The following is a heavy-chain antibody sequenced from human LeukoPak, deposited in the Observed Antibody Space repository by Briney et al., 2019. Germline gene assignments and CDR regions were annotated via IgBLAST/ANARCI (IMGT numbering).Heavy chain of an antibody. CDR1: GFTFSNYG. CDR3: AKDSSVWVVGAISFFDY. V-gene: IGHV3-30*18. J-gene: IGHJ4*02. D-gene: IGHD1-26*01. Sequence: GRSLRLSCAASGFTFSNYGMHWVRQAPGKGLEWVAAISYDGSTKYYADSVKGRFTSSRDNSKNTLYLQMNSLRPEDTAMYYCAKDSSVWVVGAISFFDYWGQGTLVTVSS. CDR2: ISYDGSTK.